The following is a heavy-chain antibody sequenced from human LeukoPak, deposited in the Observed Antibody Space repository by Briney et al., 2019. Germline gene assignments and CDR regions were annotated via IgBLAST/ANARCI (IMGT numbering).Heavy chain of an antibody. CDR1: GFTFSSYA. D-gene: IGHD3-9*01. J-gene: IGHJ4*02. V-gene: IGHV3-23*01. Sequence: GGSLRLSCAASGFTFSSYAMSWVRQAPGKGLEWVSAISGSGGSTYYADSVKGRFTISRDNSKNTLYLQMNSLRAEDTAVYYCAKVVGYDILTGYSPDYWGQGTLITVSS. CDR3: AKVVGYDILTGYSPDY. CDR2: ISGSGGST.